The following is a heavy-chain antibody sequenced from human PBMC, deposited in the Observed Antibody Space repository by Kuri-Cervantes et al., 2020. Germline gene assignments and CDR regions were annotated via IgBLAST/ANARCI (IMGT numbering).Heavy chain of an antibody. V-gene: IGHV3-33*01. CDR2: IWYDGSNK. Sequence: GESLKISCAASGFTFSSYGMHWVRQAPGKGLEWVAVIWYDGSNKYYADSVKGRFTISRDNSKNTLYLQMNSLRAEDTAVYYCARIYQGLDTAEEQQHLFDYWGQGTTVTVSS. CDR3: ARIYQGLDTAEEQQHLFDY. CDR1: GFTFSSYG. J-gene: IGHJ4*02. D-gene: IGHD5-18*01.